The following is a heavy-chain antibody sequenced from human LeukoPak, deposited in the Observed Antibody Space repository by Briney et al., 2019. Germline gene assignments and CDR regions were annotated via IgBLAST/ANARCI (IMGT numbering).Heavy chain of an antibody. V-gene: IGHV3-23*01. CDR2: ISGSGGST. D-gene: IGHD3-22*01. CDR1: GFTFSSYA. J-gene: IGHJ3*02. CDR3: AKDNNYYDSSGYYRDAFDI. Sequence: GGSLRLSCAASGFTFSSYAMSWVRQAPGKGLEWVSAISGSGGSTYYADSVKGRFTISRDNSKNTLYLQMNSLRAEDTAVYYCAKDNNYYDSSGYYRDAFDIWGQGTMVTVPS.